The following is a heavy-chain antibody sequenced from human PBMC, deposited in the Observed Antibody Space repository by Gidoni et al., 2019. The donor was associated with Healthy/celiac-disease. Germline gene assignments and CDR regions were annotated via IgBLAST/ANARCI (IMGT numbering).Heavy chain of an antibody. J-gene: IGHJ3*02. V-gene: IGHV4-39*07. Sequence: QLQLQESGPGLVKPSETLSLTRTVPGGPISSSSYYWGWLRQPPGKGLEWIGSIYYSGSTYYNPSLKSRVTISVDTSKNQFSLKLSSVTAADTAVYYCARDIPAGAFDIWGQGTMVTVSS. CDR1: GGPISSSSYY. CDR3: ARDIPAGAFDI. CDR2: IYYSGST.